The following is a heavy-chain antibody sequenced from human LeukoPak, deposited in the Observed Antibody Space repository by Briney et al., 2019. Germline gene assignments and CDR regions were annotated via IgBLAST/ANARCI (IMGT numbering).Heavy chain of an antibody. D-gene: IGHD3-22*01. CDR3: ATARGVRLYYYDSSAPGMAY. CDR1: GYTLTELS. CDR2: FDPEDGET. Sequence: GASVKVSCKVSGYTLTELSMHWVRQAPGKGLEWMGGFDPEDGETIYAQKFQGRVTMTEDTSTDTAYMELSSLRSEDTAVYYCATARGVRLYYYDSSAPGMAYWGQGTLVTVSS. J-gene: IGHJ4*02. V-gene: IGHV1-24*01.